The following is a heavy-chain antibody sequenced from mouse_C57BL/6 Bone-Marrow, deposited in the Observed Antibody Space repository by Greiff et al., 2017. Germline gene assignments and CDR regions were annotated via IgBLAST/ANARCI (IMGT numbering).Heavy chain of an antibody. CDR1: GYTFTSYW. J-gene: IGHJ2*01. CDR3: ARFLYYNGSNSGY. D-gene: IGHD1-1*01. CDR2: IHPNSGST. Sequence: QVQLQQSGAELVKPGASVKLSCKASGYTFTSYWMHWVKQRPGQGLEWIGMIHPNSGSTNYNEKFKSKATLTVDKSSSTAYMQLSSLTSEDSAVYYGARFLYYNGSNSGYWGQGTTLTVSS. V-gene: IGHV1-64*01.